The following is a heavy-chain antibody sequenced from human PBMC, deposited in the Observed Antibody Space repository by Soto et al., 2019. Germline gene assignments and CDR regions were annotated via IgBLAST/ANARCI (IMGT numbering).Heavy chain of an antibody. CDR1: GYNFANHG. Sequence: GASVKVSCKASGYNFANHGFSWVRQAPGHGLEWMGWINAYSGNTDYAQKFQGRVAMTTDTSTSTAYMELRGLRSDDTAVYYCARVFKTMSISMFRVVPPEAYFEYWGQGTRVTVA. CDR3: ARVFKTMSISMFRVVPPEAYFEY. D-gene: IGHD3-3*01. J-gene: IGHJ4*02. CDR2: INAYSGNT. V-gene: IGHV1-18*01.